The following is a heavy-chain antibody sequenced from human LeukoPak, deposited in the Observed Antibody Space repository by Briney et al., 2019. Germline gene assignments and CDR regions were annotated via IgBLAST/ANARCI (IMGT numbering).Heavy chain of an antibody. CDR1: SGSISTYY. V-gene: IGHV4-4*07. Sequence: SETLSLTCTVSSGSISTYYWSWLRQPAGKEPEWIGRIYPLETTNYNPSLKSRVAISVDTSKNQFSLKLSSVTAADTAVYYCAREIVAGLGVSFDIWGQGTMVTVSS. CDR3: AREIVAGLGVSFDI. J-gene: IGHJ3*02. D-gene: IGHD6-19*01. CDR2: IYPLETT.